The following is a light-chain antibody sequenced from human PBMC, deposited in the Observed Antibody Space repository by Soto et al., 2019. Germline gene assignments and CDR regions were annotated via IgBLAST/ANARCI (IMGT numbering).Light chain of an antibody. CDR1: SSDVGGYTY. J-gene: IGLJ3*02. V-gene: IGLV2-11*01. CDR2: DVS. Sequence: QSVLTQPRSVSGSPGQSVTISCTGTSSDVGGYTYVSWYQQYPAKAPKVMIYDVSRRPSGVPDRFSGSKSGNTASLTISGLEEEDEAVYYCCSSAGNNTVVFGGGTKLTVL. CDR3: CSSAGNNTVV.